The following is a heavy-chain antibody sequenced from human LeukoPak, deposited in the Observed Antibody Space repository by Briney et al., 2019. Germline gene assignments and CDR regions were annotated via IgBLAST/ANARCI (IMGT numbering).Heavy chain of an antibody. CDR1: GFTFSSYA. D-gene: IGHD4-17*01. CDR3: AKTDYGDTYYFDY. Sequence: PGGSQRLSCAASGFTFSSYAMSWVRQAPGKGLEWVSAISGSGGSTYYADSVKGRFTISRDNSKNTLYLQMNSLRAEDTAVYYCAKTDYGDTYYFDYWGQGTLVTVSS. J-gene: IGHJ4*02. V-gene: IGHV3-23*01. CDR2: ISGSGGST.